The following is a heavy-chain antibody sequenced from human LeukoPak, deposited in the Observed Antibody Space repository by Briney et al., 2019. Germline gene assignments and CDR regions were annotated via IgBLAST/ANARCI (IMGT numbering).Heavy chain of an antibody. CDR3: ARVTAMIDAFDI. Sequence: ASVKVSCKASGGTFSSYAITWVRQAPGQGLEWMGGIIPIFGTANYAQKFQGRVTITADKSTSTAYMELSSLRSEDTAVYYCARVTAMIDAFDIWGQGTMVTVSS. D-gene: IGHD2-2*01. V-gene: IGHV1-69*06. CDR1: GGTFSSYA. CDR2: IIPIFGTA. J-gene: IGHJ3*02.